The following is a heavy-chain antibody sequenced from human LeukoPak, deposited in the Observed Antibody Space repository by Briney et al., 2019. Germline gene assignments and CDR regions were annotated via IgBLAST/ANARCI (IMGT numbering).Heavy chain of an antibody. CDR1: GYTFTSYY. J-gene: IGHJ4*02. D-gene: IGHD6-6*01. CDR3: ARLTMSSSSLSLWDY. CDR2: INPSGGST. Sequence: ASVKVSCKASGYTFTSYYMHWVRQAPGQGLEWIGIINPSGGSTSYAQKFQGRVTMTRDTSTSTVYMELSSLRSEDTAVYYCARLTMSSSSLSLWDYWGQGTLVTVSS. V-gene: IGHV1-46*01.